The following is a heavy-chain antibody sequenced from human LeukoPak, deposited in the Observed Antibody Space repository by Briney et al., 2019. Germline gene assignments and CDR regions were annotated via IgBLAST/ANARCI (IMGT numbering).Heavy chain of an antibody. V-gene: IGHV4-30-2*01. CDR3: ARAQYSSGWSPSWGYYYYMDV. J-gene: IGHJ6*03. Sequence: PSQTLSLTCTVSGGSISSGGYYWSWIRQPPGKGLEWIGYIYHSGSTYYNPSLKSRVTISVDRSKNQFSLKLSSVTAADTAVYYCARAQYSSGWSPSWGYYYYMDVWGKGTTVTVSS. CDR2: IYHSGST. CDR1: GGSISSGGYY. D-gene: IGHD6-19*01.